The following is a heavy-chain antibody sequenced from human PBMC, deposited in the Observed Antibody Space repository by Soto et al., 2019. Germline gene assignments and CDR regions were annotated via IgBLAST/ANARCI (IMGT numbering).Heavy chain of an antibody. CDR3: ARAGGYDSNVY. CDR1: GGSISSIDW. D-gene: IGHD5-12*01. CDR2: CYHTGRA. J-gene: IGHJ4*02. V-gene: IGHV4-4*01. Sequence: QVQVQEAGPGLLRPSETLALTCAISGGSISSIDWWRWVPQPPGKGLEWIGECYHTGRANYNPSLKSRVTISVDMSKNELSLPLTSVTAADTAFYCCARAGGYDSNVYWGQGNLVTVSS.